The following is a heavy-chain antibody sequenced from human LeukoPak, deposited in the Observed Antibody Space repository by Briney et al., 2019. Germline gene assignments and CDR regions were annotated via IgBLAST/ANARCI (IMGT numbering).Heavy chain of an antibody. CDR2: IIPIFGTA. V-gene: IGHV1-69*05. J-gene: IGHJ6*03. Sequence: ASVKVSCKASGGTFSSYAISWVRQAPGQGLEWMGGIIPIFGTANYAQKFQGRVTITTDESTSTAYMELSSLRSEDTAVYYCARAPLGIHYYYYYVDVWGKGTTVTVSS. CDR3: ARAPLGIHYYYYYVDV. D-gene: IGHD7-27*01. CDR1: GGTFSSYA.